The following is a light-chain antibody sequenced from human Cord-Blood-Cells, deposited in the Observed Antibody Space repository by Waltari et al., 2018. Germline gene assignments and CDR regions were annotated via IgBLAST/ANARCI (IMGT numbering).Light chain of an antibody. V-gene: IGKV4-1*01. CDR2: WAS. CDR3: QQYYSTPRT. CDR1: QSVLYSSNNKNY. Sequence: DIVMTQSPDSLAVSLGERATINCKYSQSVLYSSNNKNYLAWYQQKPGQPPKLLIYWASTRESGVPDRCSGSGSGTDFTLTISSLQAEDVAVYYCQQYYSTPRTFGQGTKVEIK. J-gene: IGKJ1*01.